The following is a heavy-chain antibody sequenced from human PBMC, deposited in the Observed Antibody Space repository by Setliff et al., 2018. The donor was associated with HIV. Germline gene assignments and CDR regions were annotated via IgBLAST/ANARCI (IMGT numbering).Heavy chain of an antibody. V-gene: IGHV3-23*01. Sequence: PGGSLRLSGAASGFNFNSYAMGWVRQAPGKGLEWVSTVGAVGAPTHYAESVKGRFTISKDNSKDTLYLQMSGLRDEDTALYYCAKVFDYGIDGFDIWVQGALVTVSS. J-gene: IGHJ3*02. CDR3: AKVFDYGIDGFDI. CDR2: VGAVGAPT. D-gene: IGHD4-17*01. CDR1: GFNFNSYA.